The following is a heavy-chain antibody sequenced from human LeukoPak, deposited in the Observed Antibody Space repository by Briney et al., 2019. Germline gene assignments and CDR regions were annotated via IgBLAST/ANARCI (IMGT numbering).Heavy chain of an antibody. CDR1: GGSVSSGTYY. CDR2: IYYSGST. Sequence: PSETLSLTCAVSGGSVSSGTYYWSWIRQPPGKGLEWIGYIYYSGSTNYNPSLKSRVTISIDTSKNQFSLKLSSVTAADTAVYYCARDRVRGNANPYFDYWGQGTLVTVSS. V-gene: IGHV4-61*01. D-gene: IGHD1-1*01. CDR3: ARDRVRGNANPYFDY. J-gene: IGHJ4*02.